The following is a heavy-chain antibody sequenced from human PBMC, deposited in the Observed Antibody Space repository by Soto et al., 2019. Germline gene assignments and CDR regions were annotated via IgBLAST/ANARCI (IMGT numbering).Heavy chain of an antibody. V-gene: IGHV3-23*04. D-gene: IGHD3-9*01. CDR2: ISNNGGST. CDR3: AKDESAGYYYFDY. J-gene: IGHJ4*02. Sequence: EVQLVESGGGLVQPGGSLRLSCAASGFTFSNYAMSWVRQAPGKGLEWVSVISNNGGSTYYADSVKGRFTISRDNSKNTLYLQMNSLRAEDTAVYYCAKDESAGYYYFDYWGQGTLVTVSS. CDR1: GFTFSNYA.